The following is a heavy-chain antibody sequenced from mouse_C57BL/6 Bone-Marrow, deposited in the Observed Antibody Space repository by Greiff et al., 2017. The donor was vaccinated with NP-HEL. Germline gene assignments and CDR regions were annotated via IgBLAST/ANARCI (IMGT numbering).Heavy chain of an antibody. D-gene: IGHD2-3*01. J-gene: IGHJ4*01. CDR1: GYTFTSYW. CDR2: IYPGSGST. CDR3: ARVGWLLDDAMDY. V-gene: IGHV1-55*01. Sequence: QVQLQQPGAELVKPGASVKMSCKASGYTFTSYWITWVKQRPGQGLEWIGDIYPGSGSTNYNEKFTSKATLTVDTSSSTAYMQLSSLTSEDSAVYYCARVGWLLDDAMDYWGQGTSVTVSS.